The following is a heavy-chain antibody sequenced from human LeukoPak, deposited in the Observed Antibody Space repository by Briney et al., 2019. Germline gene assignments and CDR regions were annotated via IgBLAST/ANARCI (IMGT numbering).Heavy chain of an antibody. CDR3: ARDMGSCSSTSCYNWFDP. Sequence: SETLSLTCAVYGGSFSGYYWSWIRQPPGKGLEWIGEINHSGSTNYNPSLKSRVTISVDTSKNQFSLKLSSVTAADTAVYYCARDMGSCSSTSCYNWFDPWGQGTLVTVSS. CDR2: INHSGST. CDR1: GGSFSGYY. D-gene: IGHD2-2*01. J-gene: IGHJ5*02. V-gene: IGHV4-34*01.